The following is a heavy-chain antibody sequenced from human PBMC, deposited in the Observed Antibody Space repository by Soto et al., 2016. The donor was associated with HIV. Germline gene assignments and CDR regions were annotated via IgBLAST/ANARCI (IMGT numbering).Heavy chain of an antibody. J-gene: IGHJ6*01. CDR1: GFAFNTYS. CDR3: ARDPRSSSWYEYYGMGR. Sequence: QLVESGGDLVQPGGSLRLSCVASGFAFNTYSMNWVRQAPGKGLEWVSYISSSSSTIYYADSVKGRITISRDNAKNSLYLQMYSLRAEDTAVYYCARDPRSSSWYEYYGMGRLGVKGPRSPVSS. D-gene: IGHD6-13*01. CDR2: ISSSSSTI. V-gene: IGHV3-48*04.